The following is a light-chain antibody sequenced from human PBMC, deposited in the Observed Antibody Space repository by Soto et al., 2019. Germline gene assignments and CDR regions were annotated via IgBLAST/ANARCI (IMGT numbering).Light chain of an antibody. J-gene: IGKJ1*01. CDR1: QSISSY. CDR2: AAS. V-gene: IGKV1-39*01. Sequence: DIQMTQSPSSLSASVGDRVTITCRASQSISSYLNWYQQKPGKAPKLLIYAASSLQSGVPARFSGSGSGTDFTLTISSLEPEDFAVYYCQQRDNWPTFGRGTKVDIK. CDR3: QQRDNWPT.